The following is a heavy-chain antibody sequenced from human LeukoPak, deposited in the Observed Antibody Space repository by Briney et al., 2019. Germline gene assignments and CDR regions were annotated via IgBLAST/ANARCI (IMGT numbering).Heavy chain of an antibody. D-gene: IGHD3-9*01. CDR1: GGSISSSSYY. V-gene: IGHV4-39*07. CDR3: ARMDYDILTGYYPFDY. J-gene: IGHJ4*02. CDR2: IYYSGST. Sequence: PSETLSLTCTVSGGSISSSSYYWGWIRQPPGKELEWIGSIYYSGSTCYNPSLKSRVTISVDTSKNQFSLKLSSVTAADTAVYYCARMDYDILTGYYPFDYWGQGTLVTVSS.